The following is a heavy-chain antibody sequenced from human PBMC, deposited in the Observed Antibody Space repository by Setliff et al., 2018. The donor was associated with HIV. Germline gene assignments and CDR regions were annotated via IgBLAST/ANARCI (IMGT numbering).Heavy chain of an antibody. D-gene: IGHD3-9*01. CDR1: GGSMSSQY. CDR3: ARLGGILTGTPVIDY. J-gene: IGHJ4*02. V-gene: IGHV4-59*11. Sequence: PSETLSLTCTVSGGSMSSQYWSWVRQSPGKGLEWIGYIFYSATDYNPSLKSRVTMPIDTSKNQFSLNLRSVTAADTAVYYGARLGGILTGTPVIDYWGQGTLVTVSS. CDR2: IFYSAT.